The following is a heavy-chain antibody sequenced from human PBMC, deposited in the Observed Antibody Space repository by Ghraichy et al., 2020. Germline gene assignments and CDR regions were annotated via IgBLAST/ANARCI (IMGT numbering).Heavy chain of an antibody. V-gene: IGHV3-33*01. CDR1: GFTVRTHG. J-gene: IGHJ4*02. CDR3: ARDGAMARFDC. D-gene: IGHD2-8*01. CDR2: MWSDGIRT. Sequence: GGSLRLSCAASGFTVRTHGMHWIRQAPGKGLESVALMWSDGIRTNYADSVKGRFTISRDISENTVYLQMNSLRAEDTALYYCARDGAMARFDCWGQGTLGTVSS.